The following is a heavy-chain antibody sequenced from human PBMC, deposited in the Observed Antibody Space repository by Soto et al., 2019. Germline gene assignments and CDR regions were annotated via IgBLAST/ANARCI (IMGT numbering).Heavy chain of an antibody. D-gene: IGHD2-8*01. CDR1: GFTVSRSY. Sequence: GGSLRLSCAGSGFTVSRSYMGWVRQAPGKGLEWVSVIYSGGSTYDADSVKGRFTIYRDDSKNTLYLQMNSLRVEDTALYYCVRSGGNPVGDCTNGICPNFDHWGRGTQVTVSS. CDR2: IYSGGST. J-gene: IGHJ1*01. CDR3: VRSGGNPVGDCTNGICPNFDH. V-gene: IGHV3-66*01.